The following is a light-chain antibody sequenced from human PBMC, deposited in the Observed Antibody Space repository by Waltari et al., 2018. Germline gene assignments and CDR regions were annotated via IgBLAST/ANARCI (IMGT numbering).Light chain of an antibody. J-gene: IGLJ3*02. CDR3: AAWDDSLNAWV. CDR1: SSNIRSNP. Sequence: QSVLTPPPSASGTPGQRAPIPCSGSSSNIRSNPVNWYQQVPGTAPKLLIHSDNLRPSGVPDRFSGSRSGTSASLAISGLQSEDEAYYYCAAWDDSLNAWVFGGGTKLTVL. CDR2: SDN. V-gene: IGLV1-44*01.